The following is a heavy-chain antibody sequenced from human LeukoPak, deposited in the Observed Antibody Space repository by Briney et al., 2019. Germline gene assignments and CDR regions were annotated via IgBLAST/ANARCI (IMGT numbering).Heavy chain of an antibody. CDR2: ISSSGSDI. V-gene: IGHV3-48*03. Sequence: PGGSLRLSCAASGFTFSNYEMHWVRQAPGKGLEWVSYISSSGSDIYYADSVKGRFTISRDNAKNSLYLHMNSLRAEDTAVYYCARGKYQLLFWGWYFDYWGQGTLVTVSS. CDR3: ARGKYQLLFWGWYFDY. D-gene: IGHD2-2*01. J-gene: IGHJ4*02. CDR1: GFTFSNYE.